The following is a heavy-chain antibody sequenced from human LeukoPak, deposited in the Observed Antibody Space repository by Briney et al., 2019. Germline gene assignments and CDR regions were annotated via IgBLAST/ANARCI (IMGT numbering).Heavy chain of an antibody. D-gene: IGHD3-10*01. J-gene: IGHJ6*03. CDR1: GFTFSSYG. Sequence: GGSLRLSCAASGFTFSSYGMSWVRQAPGKGLEWVSAISGSGGSTYYADTVKGRFTISRDNSKNMLYLQMNSLRAEDTAVYYCARSLRVRGVPDYMDVWGKGTTVTISS. V-gene: IGHV3-23*01. CDR2: ISGSGGST. CDR3: ARSLRVRGVPDYMDV.